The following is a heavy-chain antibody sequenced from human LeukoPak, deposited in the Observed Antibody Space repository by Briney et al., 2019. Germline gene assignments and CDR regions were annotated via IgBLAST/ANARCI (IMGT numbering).Heavy chain of an antibody. CDR3: ARQPVRYRSSTSCYFDY. J-gene: IGHJ4*02. Sequence: PSETLSLTCTVSGGSISSSSYYWGWIRQPPGKGLEWIGSIYYSGSTYYNPSLKSRVTISVDTSKNQFSLKLSSVTAADTAVYYCARQPVRYRSSTSCYFDYWGQGTLATVSS. V-gene: IGHV4-39*01. CDR1: GGSISSSSYY. CDR2: IYYSGST. D-gene: IGHD2-2*01.